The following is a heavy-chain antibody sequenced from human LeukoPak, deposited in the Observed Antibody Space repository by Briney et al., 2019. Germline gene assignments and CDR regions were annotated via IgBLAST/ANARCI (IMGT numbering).Heavy chain of an antibody. CDR1: GFTFSIYA. V-gene: IGHV3-23*01. CDR2: ISGSGGTT. D-gene: IGHD3-22*01. CDR3: ARDGGDYYDSSGYYYYFDY. J-gene: IGHJ4*02. Sequence: GGSLRLSCAASGFTFSIYAMSWVRQAPGKGLEWVSTISGSGGTTYYADSVKGRFTISRDNAKNSLYLQMNSLRAEDTALYYCARDGGDYYDSSGYYYYFDYWGQGTLVTVSS.